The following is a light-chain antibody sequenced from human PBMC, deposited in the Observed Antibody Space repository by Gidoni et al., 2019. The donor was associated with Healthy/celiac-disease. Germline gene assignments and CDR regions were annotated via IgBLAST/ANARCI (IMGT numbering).Light chain of an antibody. V-gene: IGKV3-11*01. CDR3: QQRSNWPPFT. Sequence: EVVVTQYPATLSLSPGERATLSCRASQSVSSYLAWYQQKPGQAPRLLIYDASNRATGIPARFSGSGSGTDFSLTISSLEPEDFAVYSCQQRSNWPPFTFGPGTKVDIK. J-gene: IGKJ3*01. CDR1: QSVSSY. CDR2: DAS.